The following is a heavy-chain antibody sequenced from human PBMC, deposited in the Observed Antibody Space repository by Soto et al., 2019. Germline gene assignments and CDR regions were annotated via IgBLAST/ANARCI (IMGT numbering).Heavy chain of an antibody. J-gene: IGHJ3*02. D-gene: IGHD1-20*01. CDR2: IYWDADK. Sequence: QITLKESGPTLVKPTQTLTLTCTFSGFILSTSGVGVGWIRQPPGKALEWLALIYWDADKRYSPSLKNRPTITKVTSKNQVVLTMTNIDPVDTATYYCAHNYNCNDDVALSAFDMWGQGTMVTVSS. CDR3: AHNYNCNDDVALSAFDM. CDR1: GFILSTSGVG. V-gene: IGHV2-5*02.